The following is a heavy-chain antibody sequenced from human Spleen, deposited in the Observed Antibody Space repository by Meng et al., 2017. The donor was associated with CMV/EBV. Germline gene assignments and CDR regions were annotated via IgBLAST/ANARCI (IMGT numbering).Heavy chain of an antibody. V-gene: IGHV4-30-4*08. J-gene: IGHJ4*02. CDR1: GGSISSGDYY. Sequence: QGQLTESGPGLGKPSQTLSLTCTVSGGSISSGDYYWSWIRQPPGKGLEWIGYIYYSGSTYYNPSLKSRVTISVDTSKNQFSLKLSSVTAADTAVYYCARVRGLVSVWGSYRTFDYWGQGTLVTVSS. CDR3: ARVRGLVSVWGSYRTFDY. D-gene: IGHD3-16*02. CDR2: IYYSGST.